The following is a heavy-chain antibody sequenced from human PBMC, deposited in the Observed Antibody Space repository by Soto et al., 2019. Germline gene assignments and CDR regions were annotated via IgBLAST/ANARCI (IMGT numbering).Heavy chain of an antibody. D-gene: IGHD3-16*01. V-gene: IGHV1-46*03. J-gene: IGHJ6*03. CDR2: INPSGDST. Sequence: QVQLVQSGAEVREPGASVKVSCRASGYTFSNYYIHWVRQAPGQGLEWMGIINPSGDSTSYAQKFQDRVTLTRDASSSLVTMEMSSLRSEDTAVYFCARGGGLAGYMYVWGTGTTVTVAS. CDR1: GYTFSNYY. CDR3: ARGGGLAGYMYV.